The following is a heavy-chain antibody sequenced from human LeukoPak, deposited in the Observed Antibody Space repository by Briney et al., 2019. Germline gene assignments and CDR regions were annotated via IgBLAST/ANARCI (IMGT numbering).Heavy chain of an antibody. J-gene: IGHJ4*02. Sequence: SETLSLTCTVSGGSISSSSYYWGWIRQPPGKGLEWIGSIYYSGSTYYNPSLKSRVTISVDTSKNQFSLKLSSVTAADTAVYYCARLAVSSRGYRISHFDYWGQGTLVTVSS. CDR3: ARLAVSSRGYRISHFDY. CDR1: GGSISSSSYY. V-gene: IGHV4-39*01. D-gene: IGHD3-22*01. CDR2: IYYSGST.